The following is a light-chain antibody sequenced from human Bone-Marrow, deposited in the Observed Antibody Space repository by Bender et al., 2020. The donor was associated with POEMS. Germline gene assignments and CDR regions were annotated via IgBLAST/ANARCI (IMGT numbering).Light chain of an antibody. CDR2: DVS. V-gene: IGLV2-11*01. CDR3: SSWDDSLSGWV. Sequence: QSALTQLPSVSGSPGQSVTISCTGTSSDVGAYNSVSWYQQYPGKAPKVTIYDVSKRPSGVPDRFSGSKSGNTASLTISGLQAEDEGDYYCSSWDDSLSGWVFGGGTKLTVL. CDR1: SSDVGAYNS. J-gene: IGLJ3*02.